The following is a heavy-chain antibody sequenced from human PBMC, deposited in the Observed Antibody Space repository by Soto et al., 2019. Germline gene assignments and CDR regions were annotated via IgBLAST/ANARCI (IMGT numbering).Heavy chain of an antibody. CDR3: ARPSSPIENDYYYGMDV. J-gene: IGHJ6*02. CDR1: GGSISSSSYY. Sequence: SETLSLTCTVSGGSISSSSYYWGWIRQPPGKGLERIGSIYYSGSTYYNPSLKSRVTISVDTSKNQFSLKLSSVTAADTAVYYCARPSSPIENDYYYGMDVWGQGTTVTVSS. V-gene: IGHV4-39*01. CDR2: IYYSGST.